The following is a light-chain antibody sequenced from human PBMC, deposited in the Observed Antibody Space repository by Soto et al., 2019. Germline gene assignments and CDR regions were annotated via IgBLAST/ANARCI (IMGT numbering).Light chain of an antibody. CDR3: QCFDSSRSGYLV. CDR2: ANN. Sequence: QSVLTQPSSVSGAPGQRVTISCTGSSSNIGAGYDVQWYQQLPGTAPKLLIFANNNRPSWIPDRFSGSKSGTSASLAITGLQAEDEADYYCQCFDSSRSGYLVFGGGTKLTVL. CDR1: SSNIGAGYD. J-gene: IGLJ3*02. V-gene: IGLV1-40*01.